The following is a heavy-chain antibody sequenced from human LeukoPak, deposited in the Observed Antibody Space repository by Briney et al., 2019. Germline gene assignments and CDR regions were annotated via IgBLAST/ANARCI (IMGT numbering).Heavy chain of an antibody. CDR2: IYYSGST. D-gene: IGHD3-22*01. J-gene: IGHJ4*02. V-gene: IGHV4-31*03. CDR1: GGSISSGGYY. CDR3: ARARPDSSGNFDY. Sequence: SETLSLTCTVSGGSISSGGYYWSWIRQHPGKGLELIGYIYYSGSTYYNPSLKSRVTISVDTSKNQFSLKLSSVTAADTAVYYCARARPDSSGNFDYWGQGTLVTVSS.